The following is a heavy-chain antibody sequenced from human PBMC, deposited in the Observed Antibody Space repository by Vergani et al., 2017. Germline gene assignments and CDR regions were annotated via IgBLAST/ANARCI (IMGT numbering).Heavy chain of an antibody. D-gene: IGHD5-18*01. CDR3: AKGLDTTMVPLGMDV. CDR2: IRFDGNKK. CDR1: GFSFRNAW. V-gene: IGHV3-30*02. J-gene: IGHJ6*02. Sequence: VQLVESGGGIVKPGGSLRLSCVASGFSFRNAWMNWVRRTPGKGLQWVAFIRFDGNKKYFADSVRGRLTLSRDNSRNTLYLQMNSLRVEDTAVYYCAKGLDTTMVPLGMDVWGQGTTVTVSS.